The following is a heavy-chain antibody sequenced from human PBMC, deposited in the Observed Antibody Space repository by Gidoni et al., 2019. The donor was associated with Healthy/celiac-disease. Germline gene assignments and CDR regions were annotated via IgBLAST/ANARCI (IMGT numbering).Heavy chain of an antibody. V-gene: IGHV4-31*03. CDR3: ARDSVSGHGSYYFDY. CDR1: GGSISSGGYY. Sequence: QVQLQESGPGLVKPSQTLSLTCTVSGGSISSGGYYWSWIRQHPGKGLEWIGYIYYSGSTYYNPSLKSRVTISVDTSKNQFSLKLSSVTAADTAVYYCARDSVSGHGSYYFDYWGQGTLVTVSS. D-gene: IGHD3-10*01. J-gene: IGHJ4*02. CDR2: IYYSGST.